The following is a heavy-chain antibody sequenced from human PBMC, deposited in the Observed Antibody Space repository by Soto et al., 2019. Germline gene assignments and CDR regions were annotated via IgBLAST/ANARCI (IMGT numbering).Heavy chain of an antibody. Sequence: QVQLQQWGAGLLKPSETLSLTCAVYDGSSNNYYWSWIRQPPGKGLEWIGEINHSGSTNYNASLKXRVXXXXXXXXXXXXXXXXXXXXXXXXXXXXXXXXXIRGVLYYWGQGTLVTVSS. CDR2: INHSGST. D-gene: IGHD3-10*01. V-gene: IGHV4-34*01. J-gene: IGHJ4*02. CDR1: DGSSNNYY. CDR3: XXXXXIRGVLYY.